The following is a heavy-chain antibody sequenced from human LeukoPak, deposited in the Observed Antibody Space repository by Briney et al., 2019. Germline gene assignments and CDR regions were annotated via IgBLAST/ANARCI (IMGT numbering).Heavy chain of an antibody. CDR2: LWYDGTNK. D-gene: IGHD3-22*01. J-gene: IGHJ4*02. V-gene: IGHV3-33*01. Sequence: GGSLRLSCAASQCCFSRYGMHWLRRAPGKGLQWVAGLWYDGTNKYHADSVKGRFTISRDNSQSTLYLQMNSLRAEDTAVYYCARARNNYDSSGFSALDYWGQGTLVTVSS. CDR1: QCCFSRYG. CDR3: ARARNNYDSSGFSALDY.